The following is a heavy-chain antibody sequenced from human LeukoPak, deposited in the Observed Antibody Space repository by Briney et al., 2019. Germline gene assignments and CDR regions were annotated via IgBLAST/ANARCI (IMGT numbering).Heavy chain of an antibody. CDR1: GYTFTGSY. CDR2: INPNSGGT. D-gene: IGHD4-23*01. Sequence: VASVKVSCKASGYTFTGSYMHWVRQAPGQGLEWMGWINPNSGGTNYAQKFQGRVTMTRDTSISTAYMELSRLRSDDTAVYYCARDPTTVVTPDYWGQGTLVTVSS. CDR3: ARDPTTVVTPDY. V-gene: IGHV1-2*02. J-gene: IGHJ4*02.